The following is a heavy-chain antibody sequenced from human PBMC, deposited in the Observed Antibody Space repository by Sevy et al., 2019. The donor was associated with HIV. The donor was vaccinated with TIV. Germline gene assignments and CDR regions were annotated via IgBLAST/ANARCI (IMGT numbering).Heavy chain of an antibody. D-gene: IGHD1-26*01. J-gene: IGHJ4*02. CDR3: ASAPTKNIVGLTR. CDR2: IHPFGNT. CDR1: GVSICSDNW. Sequence: SETLSLTCPVSGVSICSDNWWNWVRQPPGNGLEWIGQIHPFGNTNYNVSLKSRVTVSMDKSSNYFSLNLTSVTAADTAVYYCASAPTKNIVGLTRWGQGILVTVSS. V-gene: IGHV4-4*02.